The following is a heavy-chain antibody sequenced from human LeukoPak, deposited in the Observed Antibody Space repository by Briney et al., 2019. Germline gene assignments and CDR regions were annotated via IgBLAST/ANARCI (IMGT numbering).Heavy chain of an antibody. CDR2: IYHSGST. J-gene: IGHJ3*02. Sequence: PSETLSLTCTVSGYSISSGYYWGWIRQPPGKGLEWIGSIYHSGSTYYNPSLKSRVTISVDTSKNQFSLKLSSVTAADTAVYYCAREIAVQYYDSSGYYSGNDAFDIWGQGTMVTVSS. V-gene: IGHV4-38-2*02. CDR1: GYSISSGYY. CDR3: AREIAVQYYDSSGYYSGNDAFDI. D-gene: IGHD3-22*01.